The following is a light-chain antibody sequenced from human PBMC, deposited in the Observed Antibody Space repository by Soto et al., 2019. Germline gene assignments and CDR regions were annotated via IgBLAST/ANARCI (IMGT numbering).Light chain of an antibody. J-gene: IGKJ4*01. V-gene: IGKV1-8*01. CDR1: QGISSY. CDR3: HQYYKWPLT. Sequence: AIRMTQSPSSFSASTGDRVTITCRASQGISSYLAWYQQKPGKAPKLLIYAASTLQSGVPSRFSGSGSGTEFTLTISSLLSEDFAVYYCHQYYKWPLTFGGGTKVDIK. CDR2: AAS.